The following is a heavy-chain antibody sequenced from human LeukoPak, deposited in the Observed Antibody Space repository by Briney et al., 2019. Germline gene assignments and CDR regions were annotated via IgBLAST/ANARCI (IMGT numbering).Heavy chain of an antibody. Sequence: TGGSLRLSCAASGFIFSGYGMHWVRQAPGKGLEWVAHISHDGAKKFYADSMKGRFTISRDDSKNTLSLQMNSLKLEDTAVYFCARWGWKDGFRHGVDVWGQGTTVTVSS. V-gene: IGHV3-30*03. CDR3: ARWGWKDGFRHGVDV. J-gene: IGHJ6*02. CDR2: ISHDGAKK. D-gene: IGHD1-1*01. CDR1: GFIFSGYG.